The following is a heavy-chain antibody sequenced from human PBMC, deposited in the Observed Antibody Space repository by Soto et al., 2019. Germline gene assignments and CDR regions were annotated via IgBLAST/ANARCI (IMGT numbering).Heavy chain of an antibody. Sequence: MQMVESGGGSVQPGGSLRLSCAASVFPFSHYWMHWVRQTPGKGLVWVSRINPAGTITNYADSVEGRFTISRDNADSALFLQTNNLSAEDTCIYYCTSDTCELRDRWGQGTLVTVSS. J-gene: IGHJ4*02. V-gene: IGHV3-74*01. D-gene: IGHD1-7*01. CDR2: INPAGTIT. CDR1: VFPFSHYW. CDR3: TSDTCELRDR.